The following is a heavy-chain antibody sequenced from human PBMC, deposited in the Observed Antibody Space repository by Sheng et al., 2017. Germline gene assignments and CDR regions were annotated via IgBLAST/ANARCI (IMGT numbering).Heavy chain of an antibody. J-gene: IGHJ4*01. D-gene: IGHD6-13*01. V-gene: IGHV4-34*01. CDR1: GGSFSGYY. Sequence: QVQLQQWGAGLLKPSETLSLTCAVYGGSFSGYYWSWIRQPPGKGLEWIGEINHSGSTNYNPSLKSRVTISVDTSKNQFSLKLSSVTAADTAVYYCARVELPGIAAAGSYYFDLRRGHGTLVTVSS. CDR3: ARVELPGIAAAGSYYFDLR. CDR2: INHSGST.